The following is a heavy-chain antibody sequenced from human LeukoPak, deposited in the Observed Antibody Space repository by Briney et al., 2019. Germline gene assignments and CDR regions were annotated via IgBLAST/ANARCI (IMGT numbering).Heavy chain of an antibody. CDR2: IKGSGSFT. Sequence: GGSLRLSCAGSGFTFSNYALIWVRQAPGRGLEWVSAIKGSGSFTKYADSVTGRFTISRDNSKNMLYLQMSRLTADDTAIYYCARDPNGDYIGAFDFGGQGTMVTVSS. D-gene: IGHD4-17*01. CDR3: ARDPNGDYIGAFDF. V-gene: IGHV3-23*01. CDR1: GFTFSNYA. J-gene: IGHJ3*01.